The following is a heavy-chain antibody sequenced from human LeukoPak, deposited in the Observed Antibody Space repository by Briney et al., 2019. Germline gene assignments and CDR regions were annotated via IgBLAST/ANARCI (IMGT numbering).Heavy chain of an antibody. V-gene: IGHV3-33*01. Sequence: AGGSLRLSCAAPGFTFSNYGMHWVRQAPGKGLEWVAVIWFDGTNKYYADSVRGRFTISRDNSKNTLYLQMSSLRAEDTAVYYCARDRGVAAHLDYWGQGTLVTVSS. J-gene: IGHJ4*02. D-gene: IGHD5-12*01. CDR2: IWFDGTNK. CDR1: GFTFSNYG. CDR3: ARDRGVAAHLDY.